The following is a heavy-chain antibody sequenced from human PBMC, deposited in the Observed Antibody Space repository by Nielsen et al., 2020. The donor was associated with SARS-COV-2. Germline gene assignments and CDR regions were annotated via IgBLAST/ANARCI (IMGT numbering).Heavy chain of an antibody. V-gene: IGHV4-31*02. CDR2: IHYSGRA. D-gene: IGHD3-10*01. J-gene: IGHJ4*02. CDR3: ARGIEIRYYGSGPFDF. Sequence: WIRQPPGKGLEWIGHIHYSGRAYYTPSLKSRVSISVDTSNNQFSLRLTSMNAADTAVYYCARGIEIRYYGSGPFDFWGQGTLVTVSS.